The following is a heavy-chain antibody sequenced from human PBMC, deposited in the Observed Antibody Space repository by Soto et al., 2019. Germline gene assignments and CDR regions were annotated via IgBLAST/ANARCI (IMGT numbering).Heavy chain of an antibody. CDR3: AKAVYSSSSGGANYYYYGMDV. CDR1: GFTFSSYG. CDR2: ISYDGSNK. D-gene: IGHD6-6*01. Sequence: QVQLVESGGGVVQPGRSLRLSCAASGFTFSSYGMHWVRQAPGKGLEWVAVISYDGSNKYYADSVKGRFTISRDNSKNALYLQMSSLRAEDTAVYYCAKAVYSSSSGGANYYYYGMDVWGQGTTVTVSS. V-gene: IGHV3-30*18. J-gene: IGHJ6*02.